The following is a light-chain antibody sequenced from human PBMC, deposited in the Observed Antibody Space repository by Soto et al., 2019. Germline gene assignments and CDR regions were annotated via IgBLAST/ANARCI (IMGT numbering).Light chain of an antibody. CDR1: SGHSSYA. J-gene: IGLJ2*01. V-gene: IGLV4-69*02. CDR3: QTWGTGIVV. Sequence: QPVLTQSPSASASLGASVNLTCTLSSGHSSYAIAWHQQQPEKGPRYLMKVNSDGRHSKGDGIPDRFSGSSSGAERYFTISSLQSEDEADYYCQTWGTGIVVFGGGTKLTVL. CDR2: VNSDGRH.